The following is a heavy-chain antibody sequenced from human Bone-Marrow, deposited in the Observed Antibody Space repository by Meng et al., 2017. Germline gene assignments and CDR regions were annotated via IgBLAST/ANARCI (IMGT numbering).Heavy chain of an antibody. CDR2: INQGGST. Sequence: QVQLQQWGTGLLKPSETLSLTCAVYGGSFSGYYWNWIRQPPGKGLEWIGEINQGGSTNYNPSLNSRVTISVDTSKKQFSLRLTSVTAADAAVYYCARYGGSGSYWHFDPWGRGTLVTVSS. D-gene: IGHD3-10*01. V-gene: IGHV4-34*01. J-gene: IGHJ2*01. CDR1: GGSFSGYY. CDR3: ARYGGSGSYWHFDP.